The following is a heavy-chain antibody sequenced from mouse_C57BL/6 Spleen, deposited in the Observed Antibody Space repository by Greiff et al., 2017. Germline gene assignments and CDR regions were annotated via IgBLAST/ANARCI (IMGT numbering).Heavy chain of an antibody. CDR3: ARDYGYDRWYFDV. Sequence: EVKLQESGPGLVKPSQSLSLTCSVTGYSITSGYYWNWIRQFPGNKLEWMGYISYDGSNNYNPSLKNRISITRDTSKNQFFLKLNSVTTEDTATYYCARDYGYDRWYFDVWGTGTTVTVSS. CDR1: GYSITSGYY. D-gene: IGHD2-2*01. V-gene: IGHV3-6*01. J-gene: IGHJ1*03. CDR2: ISYDGSN.